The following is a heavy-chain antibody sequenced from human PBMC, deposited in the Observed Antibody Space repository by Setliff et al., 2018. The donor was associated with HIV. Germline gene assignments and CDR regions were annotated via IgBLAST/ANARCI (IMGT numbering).Heavy chain of an antibody. Sequence: ASVKVSCKASGYTFTNYDINWVRQSPGQGLEWLGWMNPNSGRAGSAQMFQGRLTMTRDTSTSTAYMELRSLRLDDTAVYYCARRADWFDLWGQGTLVTVSS. CDR2: MNPNSGRA. CDR3: ARRADWFDL. J-gene: IGHJ5*02. V-gene: IGHV1-8*02. CDR1: GYTFTNYD.